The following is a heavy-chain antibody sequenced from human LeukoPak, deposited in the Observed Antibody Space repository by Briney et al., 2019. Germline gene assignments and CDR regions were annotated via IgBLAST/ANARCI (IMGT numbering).Heavy chain of an antibody. Sequence: SETLSLTCAVSGGSISSSNWWSWVRQPPGKGLEWIGEIYHSGSTNYNPSLKSRVTISVDKSKNQFSLKLSSVTAADTAVYYCARTYSSSWYGNRAYNWFDPWGQGTLVTVSS. CDR3: ARTYSSSWYGNRAYNWFDP. CDR1: GGSISSSNW. D-gene: IGHD6-13*01. V-gene: IGHV4-4*02. CDR2: IYHSGST. J-gene: IGHJ5*02.